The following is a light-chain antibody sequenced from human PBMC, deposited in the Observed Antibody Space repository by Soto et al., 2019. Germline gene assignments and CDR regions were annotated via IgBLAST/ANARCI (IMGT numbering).Light chain of an antibody. J-gene: IGKJ2*01. CDR3: QQYGRSLPT. Sequence: ENVLTQSPDILSLSPGERVTLSCRASQSISNNYLAWYQQKPGQAPRVLIYGASSRATGIPDRFSGSGSGTDFTLTISRLQPADFRLYYCQQYGRSLPTFGRGTKHEIK. CDR2: GAS. CDR1: QSISNNY. V-gene: IGKV3-20*01.